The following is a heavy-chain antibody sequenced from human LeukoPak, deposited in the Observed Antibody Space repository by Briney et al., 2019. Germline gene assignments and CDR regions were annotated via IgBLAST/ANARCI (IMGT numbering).Heavy chain of an antibody. Sequence: ASVKVSCKXSGYTLSQLSVQWVRQTPGKGLEWMGGFDPEEGETIFSQKLQGRVTVTEDTSTHTVYMELSSLRSEDTAVYYCARSRTYYYGAGSYYEWGQGTLVTVSS. CDR1: GYTLSQLS. CDR3: ARSRTYYYGAGSYYE. D-gene: IGHD3-10*01. CDR2: FDPEEGET. V-gene: IGHV1-24*01. J-gene: IGHJ4*02.